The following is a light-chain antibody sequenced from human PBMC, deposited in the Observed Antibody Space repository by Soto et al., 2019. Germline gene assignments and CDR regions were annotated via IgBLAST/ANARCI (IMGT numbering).Light chain of an antibody. CDR1: ESLFGF. Sequence: DIVLTQSPATLSVSPGDRVTLSCRASESLFGFLAWYQQKPGQAPRLLMYGVSTRATGIPARFSGGVSATDFPLTISSLQSEDSAFYFCQSYNDWPFASGLGTRLEI. J-gene: IGKJ2*01. V-gene: IGKV3-15*01. CDR2: GVS. CDR3: QSYNDWPFA.